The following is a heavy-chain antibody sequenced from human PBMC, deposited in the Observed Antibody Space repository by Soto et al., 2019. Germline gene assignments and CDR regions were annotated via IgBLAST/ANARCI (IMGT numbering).Heavy chain of an antibody. CDR3: ARDQGGTTYYYYYGMDV. CDR2: ISSSRSTI. Sequence: GSLRLSCATSGFTFSSYSMNCVRQAPGEGLEWVTYISSSRSTIYYADNVKGRFTIYRDNAKNLLYLQMNSLRDEDTAVYYCARDQGGTTYYYYYGMDVWGQGT. J-gene: IGHJ6*02. D-gene: IGHD1-1*01. CDR1: GFTFSSYS. V-gene: IGHV3-48*02.